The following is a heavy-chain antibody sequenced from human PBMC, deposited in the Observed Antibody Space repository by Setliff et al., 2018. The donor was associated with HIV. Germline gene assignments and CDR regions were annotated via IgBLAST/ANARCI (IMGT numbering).Heavy chain of an antibody. Sequence: SETLSLTCVVSGYSISSGYYWGWIRQPPGTGLEWIGSFYHSTTNYNPSLKSRVSISVDTSKRQFSLRLKSVTAADTAAYYCARGLGDQWLGSGDIDQYRYMDVWGTATTVTVSS. D-gene: IGHD6-19*01. CDR3: ARGLGDQWLGSGDIDQYRYMDV. V-gene: IGHV4-38-2*01. CDR2: FYHSTT. CDR1: GYSISSGYY. J-gene: IGHJ6*03.